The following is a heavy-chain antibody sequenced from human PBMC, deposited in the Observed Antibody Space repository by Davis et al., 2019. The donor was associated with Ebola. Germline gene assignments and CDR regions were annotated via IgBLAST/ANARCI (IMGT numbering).Heavy chain of an antibody. CDR2: IYHSGST. Sequence: MPSETLSLTCAVSGGSISSGGYSWSWIRQPPGKGLEWIGYIYHSGSTYYNPSLKSRVTISVDTSKNQFSLKLSSVTAADTAVYYCAREEGYCSGGSCYSGPFDYWGQGTLVTVSS. D-gene: IGHD2-15*01. CDR1: GGSISSGGYS. J-gene: IGHJ4*02. CDR3: AREEGYCSGGSCYSGPFDY. V-gene: IGHV4-30-2*01.